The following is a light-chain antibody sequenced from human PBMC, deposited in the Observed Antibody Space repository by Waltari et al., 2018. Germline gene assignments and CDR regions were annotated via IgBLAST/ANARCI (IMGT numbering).Light chain of an antibody. CDR1: SHHIGAGYD. Sequence: QSVLTQPPSVSGAPGQRVTISCTGHSHHIGAGYDVHWYQQPPGTAPKPLIYGNTNRPSGVPDRFSGSKSGTSASLAITGLQAEDEADYYCQSYDNSPYVIFGGGTKLTVL. J-gene: IGLJ2*01. V-gene: IGLV1-40*01. CDR3: QSYDNSPYVI. CDR2: GNT.